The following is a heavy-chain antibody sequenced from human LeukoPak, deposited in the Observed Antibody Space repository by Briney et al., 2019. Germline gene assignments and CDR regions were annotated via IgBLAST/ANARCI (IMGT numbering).Heavy chain of an antibody. Sequence: SETLSLTCAVYGGSFSGYYWSWIRQPPGKGLEWIGEINNSGSTNYNPSLKSRVTISVDTSKNQFSLKLSSVTAADTAVYYCARGFLYYDFWSGYYVCYFDYWGQGTLVSVSS. CDR2: INNSGST. CDR1: GGSFSGYY. V-gene: IGHV4-34*01. D-gene: IGHD3-3*01. J-gene: IGHJ4*02. CDR3: ARGFLYYDFWSGYYVCYFDY.